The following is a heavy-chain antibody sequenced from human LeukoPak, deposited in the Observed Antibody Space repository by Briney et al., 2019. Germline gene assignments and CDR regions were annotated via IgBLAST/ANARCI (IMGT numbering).Heavy chain of an antibody. CDR2: ISYDGSSK. Sequence: SPVHWVRQAPGKVLEWVAVISYDGSSKYYADSVKGRFTISRDNSKNTLYLQMNSLRAEDTAVYYCARTTTVSLLRHDYYYGMDVWGQGTTVTVSS. D-gene: IGHD4-17*01. V-gene: IGHV3-30*04. J-gene: IGHJ6*02. CDR3: ARTTTVSLLRHDYYYGMDV. CDR1: SP.